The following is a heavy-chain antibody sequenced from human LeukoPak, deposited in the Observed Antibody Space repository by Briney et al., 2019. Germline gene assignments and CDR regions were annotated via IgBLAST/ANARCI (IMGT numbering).Heavy chain of an antibody. CDR1: GGSISSGGYY. V-gene: IGHV4-61*08. CDR2: IYYSGST. Sequence: PSQTPSLTCTVSGGSISSGGYYWSWIRQPPGKGLEWIGYIYYSGSTNYNPSLKSRVTISVDTSKNQFSLKLSSVTAADTAVYYCARHIMYYYGSGSYSSSGMDVWGQGTTVTVSS. D-gene: IGHD3-10*01. J-gene: IGHJ6*02. CDR3: ARHIMYYYGSGSYSSSGMDV.